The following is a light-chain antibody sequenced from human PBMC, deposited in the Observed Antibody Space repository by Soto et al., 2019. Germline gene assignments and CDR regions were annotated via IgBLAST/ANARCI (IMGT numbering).Light chain of an antibody. CDR1: QRITNS. Sequence: IHVTRSARSLSAAVGDRVTIPFLASQRITNSLNWYQQKPGRAPNLLIYAASSLQRGAPSRFSGSGSGTDFTLTISILQPDDFATYYCQDTYIPPFPFGPGTKVDIK. J-gene: IGKJ3*01. CDR2: AAS. CDR3: QDTYIPPFP. V-gene: IGKV1-39*01.